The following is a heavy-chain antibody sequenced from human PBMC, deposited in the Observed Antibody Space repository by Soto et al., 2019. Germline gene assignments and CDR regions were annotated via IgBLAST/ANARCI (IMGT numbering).Heavy chain of an antibody. J-gene: IGHJ4*02. CDR2: INYSGNT. Sequence: SETLSLTCTVSGGSISTYFWSWIRQPPGNGPEWLGYINYSGNTNYNPSLKNRATMSIDTSKKEFSLKLRSVTATDTAIYYCAKDRGGEFSSSRYFDYWGQGTLVTVSS. D-gene: IGHD3-16*01. V-gene: IGHV4-59*01. CDR1: GGSISTYF. CDR3: AKDRGGEFSSSRYFDY.